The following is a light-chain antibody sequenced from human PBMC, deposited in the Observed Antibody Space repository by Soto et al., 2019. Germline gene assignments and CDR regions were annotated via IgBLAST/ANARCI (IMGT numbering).Light chain of an antibody. Sequence: EIVLTQSPATLSLSPGERATLSCRASQSVRNQLAWYQQQPGQAPRLLIYDSANRATGIPGRFSGSGSGTHCTCIISSLEPEYFAVYYCQQRSNWPWTFGQGNKVEIK. CDR2: DSA. CDR3: QQRSNWPWT. CDR1: QSVRNQ. J-gene: IGKJ1*01. V-gene: IGKV3-11*01.